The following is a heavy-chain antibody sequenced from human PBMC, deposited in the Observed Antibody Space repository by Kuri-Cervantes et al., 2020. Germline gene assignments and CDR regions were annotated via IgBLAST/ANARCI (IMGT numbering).Heavy chain of an antibody. CDR2: INHSGST. CDR3: ARGGYCSGGSCYSGRIDY. Sequence: ESLKISCAVYGGSFSGYYWSWIRQPLGKGLEWIGEINHSGSTNFNPSLKSRVTISVDTSKNQFSLKLSSVTAADTAVYYCARGGYCSGGSCYSGRIDYWGQGTLVTVSS. J-gene: IGHJ4*02. CDR1: GGSFSGYY. V-gene: IGHV4-34*01. D-gene: IGHD2-15*01.